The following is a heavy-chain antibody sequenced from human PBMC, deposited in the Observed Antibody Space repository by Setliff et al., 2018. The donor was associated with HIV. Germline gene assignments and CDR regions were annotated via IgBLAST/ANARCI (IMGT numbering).Heavy chain of an antibody. V-gene: IGHV4-4*09. CDR3: ATQRSFQRAFEAVAGSFDP. CDR1: DGSINNYY. D-gene: IGHD6-19*01. CDR2: VYTSGST. Sequence: PSETLSLTCTVSDGSINNYYWSWIRQPPGKGLEWIGYVYTSGSTNYNPSLNSRVTISVDTSKNQFSLKVNSVTAADTAVYYCATQRSFQRAFEAVAGSFDPWGQGILVTVSS. J-gene: IGHJ5*02.